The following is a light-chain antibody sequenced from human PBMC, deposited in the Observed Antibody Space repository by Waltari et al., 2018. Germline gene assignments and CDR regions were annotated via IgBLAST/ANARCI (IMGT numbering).Light chain of an antibody. Sequence: EIVLTQSPATLSLSPGERATLSCRASQNIRSYLAWYQQKPGQAPRLLIYDASNRATGIPARFIGSGSGTDFTLTISSLEPEDSAVYYCQQRRDWPITFGQGTRLEIK. CDR1: QNIRSY. CDR2: DAS. J-gene: IGKJ5*01. V-gene: IGKV3-11*01. CDR3: QQRRDWPIT.